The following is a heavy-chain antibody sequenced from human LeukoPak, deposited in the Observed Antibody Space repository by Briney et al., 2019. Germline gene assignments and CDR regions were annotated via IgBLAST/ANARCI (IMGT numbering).Heavy chain of an antibody. J-gene: IGHJ6*03. V-gene: IGHV1-46*01. CDR3: ARDHYYGSGSYYNEAYYYYYMDV. CDR1: GYTFTSYY. D-gene: IGHD3-10*01. Sequence: ASVKVSCKASGYTFTSYYMHWVRQAPGQGLEWMGIINPSGGSTSYAQKFQGRVTMTRDMSTSTVYMELSSLRSDDTAVYYCARDHYYGSGSYYNEAYYYYYMDVWGKGTTVTISS. CDR2: INPSGGST.